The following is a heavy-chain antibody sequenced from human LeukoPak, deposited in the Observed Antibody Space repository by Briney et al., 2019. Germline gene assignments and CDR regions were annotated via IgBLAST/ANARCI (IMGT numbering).Heavy chain of an antibody. J-gene: IGHJ2*01. V-gene: IGHV4-59*08. Sequence: PSETLSLTCTVSGGSISSYYWSWIRQPPGKGLEWIGYIYYSGSTNYNPSLKSRVTISRDTSKNEFSLKLSSVTAADTAVYYCARGFDGTSYYYRNWYFDLWGRGTLVTVSS. CDR3: ARGFDGTSYYYRNWYFDL. CDR2: IYYSGST. CDR1: GGSISSYY. D-gene: IGHD3-22*01.